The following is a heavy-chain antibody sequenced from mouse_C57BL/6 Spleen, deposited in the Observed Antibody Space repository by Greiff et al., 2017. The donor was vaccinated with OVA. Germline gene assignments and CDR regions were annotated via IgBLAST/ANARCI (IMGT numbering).Heavy chain of an antibody. J-gene: IGHJ2*01. D-gene: IGHD1-1*01. Sequence: QVQLQQPGAELVKPGASVKLSCKASGYTFTSYWMPWVKQRPGQGLEWIGMIHPNSGSTNYNEKFKSKATLTVDKSSSTAYMQLSSLTSEDSAVYYCASPSTVVEGDFDYWGQGTTLTVSA. V-gene: IGHV1-64*01. CDR3: ASPSTVVEGDFDY. CDR2: IHPNSGST. CDR1: GYTFTSYW.